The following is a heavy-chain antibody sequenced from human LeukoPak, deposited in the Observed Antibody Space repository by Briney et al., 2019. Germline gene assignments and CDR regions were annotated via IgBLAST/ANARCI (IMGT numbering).Heavy chain of an antibody. CDR2: INPNSGGT. CDR3: AVVVVPAAYYYYYYYCMDV. Sequence: ASVTVSCKASGYTFTGYYMHWVRQAPGQGLEWMGWINPNSGGTNYAQKFQGRVTMTRDTSISTAYMELSRLRSDDTAVYYCAVVVVPAAYYYYYYYCMDVWGQGTTVTVSS. CDR1: GYTFTGYY. J-gene: IGHJ6*02. D-gene: IGHD2-2*01. V-gene: IGHV1-2*02.